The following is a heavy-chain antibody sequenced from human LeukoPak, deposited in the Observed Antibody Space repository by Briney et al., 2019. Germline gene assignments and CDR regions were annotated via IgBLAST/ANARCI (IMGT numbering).Heavy chain of an antibody. V-gene: IGHV5-51*01. Sequence: GESLKISRQVSGYIFTHYCIGWVRQVAPKGRQSMGLIYPADSDTTYSPSFQGQVTISADKSISTTYLQWSSLKASDTAMYYCARHGVEGYNGAFHIWGQGTMVTVSS. J-gene: IGHJ3*02. D-gene: IGHD5-24*01. CDR3: ARHGVEGYNGAFHI. CDR2: IYPADSDT. CDR1: GYIFTHYC.